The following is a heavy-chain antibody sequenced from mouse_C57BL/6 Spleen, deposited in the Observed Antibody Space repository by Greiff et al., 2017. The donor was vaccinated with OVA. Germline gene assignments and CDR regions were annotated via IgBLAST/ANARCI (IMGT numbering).Heavy chain of an antibody. V-gene: IGHV1-15*01. CDR2: IDPETGGT. D-gene: IGHD1-1*01. CDR3: TRGTTDFDY. J-gene: IGHJ2*01. Sequence: VQLQQSGAELVRPGASVTLSCKASGYTFTDYEMHWVKQTPVHGLEWIGAIDPETGGTAYNQKFKGKAILTADKSSSTAYMEIRSLTSEDSAVDYCTRGTTDFDYWGQGTTLTVSS. CDR1: GYTFTDYE.